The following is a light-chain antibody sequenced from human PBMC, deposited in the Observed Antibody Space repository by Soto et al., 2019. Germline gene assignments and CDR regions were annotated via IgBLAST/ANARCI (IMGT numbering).Light chain of an antibody. Sequence: EVVMTQSPATLSVSPGERATLSCRASQSVSSSYLAWYQQKPGQAPRLLIYGASSRATGIPDRFSGSGSGTDFTLTISRLEPEDFAVYYCQQYGSSQGWTFGQGTKVDIK. V-gene: IGKV3-20*01. CDR1: QSVSSSY. J-gene: IGKJ1*01. CDR2: GAS. CDR3: QQYGSSQGWT.